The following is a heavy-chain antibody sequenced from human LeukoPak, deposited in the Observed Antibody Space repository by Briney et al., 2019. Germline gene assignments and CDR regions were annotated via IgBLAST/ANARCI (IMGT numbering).Heavy chain of an antibody. D-gene: IGHD6-19*01. CDR2: IYPGDSDT. V-gene: IGHV5-51*01. Sequence: GESLKISCKGSGYDFTSYWIGWVRLMPGKGLEWMGIIYPGDSDTRYSPSFQGHVTISVDKSINTAYLQWSSLKASDTAMYYCARQTSSGLIAHWGQGTLVTVSS. CDR3: ARQTSSGLIAH. J-gene: IGHJ4*02. CDR1: GYDFTSYW.